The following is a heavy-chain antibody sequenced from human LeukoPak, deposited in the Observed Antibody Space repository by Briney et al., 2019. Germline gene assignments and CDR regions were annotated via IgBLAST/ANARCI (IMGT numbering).Heavy chain of an antibody. J-gene: IGHJ5*02. Sequence: SETLSLTCAVYGGSFSGYYWSWIRQPPGKGLEWIGEINHSGSTNYNLSLKSRVTISVDTSKNQFSLKLSSVTAADTAVYYCAREQVRDYAPGNGFDPWGQGTLVTVSS. CDR3: AREQVRDYAPGNGFDP. CDR1: GGSFSGYY. CDR2: INHSGST. V-gene: IGHV4-34*01. D-gene: IGHD4-17*01.